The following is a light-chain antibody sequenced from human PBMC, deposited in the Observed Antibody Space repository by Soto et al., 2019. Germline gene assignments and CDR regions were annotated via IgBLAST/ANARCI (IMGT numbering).Light chain of an antibody. CDR1: QSISSW. V-gene: IGKV1-5*01. J-gene: IGKJ1*01. Sequence: EIQMTQSPSSLSASVGDRVTITCRASQSISSWLAWYQQKPGKAPKLLIYDASSLESGVPSRFSGSGSGTEFTLTISSLQPDDFATYYCQQYNSYWTFCQGTKV. CDR3: QQYNSYWT. CDR2: DAS.